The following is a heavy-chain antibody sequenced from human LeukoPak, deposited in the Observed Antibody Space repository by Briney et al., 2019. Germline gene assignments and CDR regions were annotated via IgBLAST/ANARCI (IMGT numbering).Heavy chain of an antibody. Sequence: SETLSLTCTVSGGSISSYYWSWIRQPPGKGLEWIGYIYYSGSTNYNPSLKSRVTISVDTSKNQFSLKLSSVTAADTAVYYCARSEWELFPFDYWGQGTLVTVSS. CDR1: GGSISSYY. D-gene: IGHD1-26*01. CDR2: IYYSGST. J-gene: IGHJ4*02. CDR3: ARSEWELFPFDY. V-gene: IGHV4-59*08.